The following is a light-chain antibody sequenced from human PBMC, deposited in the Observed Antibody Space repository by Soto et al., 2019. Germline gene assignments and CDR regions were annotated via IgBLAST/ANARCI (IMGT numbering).Light chain of an antibody. V-gene: IGKV1-9*01. CDR2: AAS. Sequence: DIQLTQSPSFLSASVGDSVTITCRASQGISSYLAWYQQKPGKAPKLLIYAASTLQSGVPSRFSGSGTGTEFTLTISSLQPEDFATYYCQQLNSYPRTFTFGPGTKVDIK. J-gene: IGKJ3*01. CDR1: QGISSY. CDR3: QQLNSYPRTFT.